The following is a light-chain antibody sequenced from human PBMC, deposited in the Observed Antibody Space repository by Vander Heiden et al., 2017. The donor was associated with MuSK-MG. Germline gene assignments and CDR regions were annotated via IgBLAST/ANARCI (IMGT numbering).Light chain of an antibody. CDR2: DVS. Sequence: QSALTHPASVSGSPGQSITISCTGTRRCIGGYNYVSSYQQHPGKAPKLMIYDVSKRSSGVSNRFSGSKSGNTASLTISGLQAEDEADYYCSSYTSSSTRVFGGGTTLTVL. CDR1: RRCIGGYNY. V-gene: IGLV2-14*01. J-gene: IGLJ3*02. CDR3: SSYTSSSTRV.